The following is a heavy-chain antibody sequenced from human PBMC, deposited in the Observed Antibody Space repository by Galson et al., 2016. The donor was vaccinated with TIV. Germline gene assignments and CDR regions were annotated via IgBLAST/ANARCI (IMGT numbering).Heavy chain of an antibody. CDR2: ISASGGST. V-gene: IGHV3-23*01. CDR3: AKDRAVDASMDYYFYHAMGV. CDR1: GFTLSSYA. Sequence: SLRLSCAASGFTLSSYAMSWVRQAPGKGLEWVSAISASGGSTYYADSVKGRFTISRDNGKTSLYRQMNSLSTEDTSLYYCAKDRAVDASMDYYFYHAMGVWGQGTAVTVSS. D-gene: IGHD5-18*01. J-gene: IGHJ6*02.